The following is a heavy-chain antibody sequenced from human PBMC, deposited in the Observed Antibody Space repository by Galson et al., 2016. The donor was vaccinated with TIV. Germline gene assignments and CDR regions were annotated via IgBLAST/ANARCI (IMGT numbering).Heavy chain of an antibody. J-gene: IGHJ4*02. Sequence: SLRLSCAASGLIVSRNYMSWVRQAPGKGLQWVSVIYGGGSTYYDDPVKGRFTISRDNSQNMLFLRMNSLRVDDTAVYYCARSPGGMDWGQGTLVTVSS. CDR2: IYGGGST. V-gene: IGHV3-53*01. D-gene: IGHD1-14*01. CDR1: GLIVSRNY. CDR3: ARSPGGMD.